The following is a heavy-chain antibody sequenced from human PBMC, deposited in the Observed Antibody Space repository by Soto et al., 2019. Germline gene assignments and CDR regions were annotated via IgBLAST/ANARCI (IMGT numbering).Heavy chain of an antibody. D-gene: IGHD6-6*01. V-gene: IGHV3-23*01. Sequence: EGKLLESGGGLVQPGGSLRLSCAASGFTFSTYAMSWVRQAPGEGLQWVSGISDSGGSTYYADTVKGRLTISKDNYKNTLQLQINSLRSEATAVYYFAKDNWGISSTTPDSWGQGILVTVS. CDR1: GFTFSTYA. CDR3: AKDNWGISSTTPDS. CDR2: ISDSGGST. J-gene: IGHJ4*02.